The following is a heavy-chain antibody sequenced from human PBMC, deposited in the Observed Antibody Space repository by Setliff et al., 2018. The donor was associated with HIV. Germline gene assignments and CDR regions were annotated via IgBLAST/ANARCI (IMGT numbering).Heavy chain of an antibody. J-gene: IGHJ4*02. Sequence: LRLSCAASGFTFSSYAMSWVRQAPGKGLEWVSGISGSGGSTYYADSVKGRFTISRDNSKNTLYLQMNSLRAEDTAVYYCAKDWPHRSGFDYWGQETLVTVSS. CDR2: ISGSGGST. V-gene: IGHV3-23*01. CDR3: AKDWPHRSGFDY. CDR1: GFTFSSYA.